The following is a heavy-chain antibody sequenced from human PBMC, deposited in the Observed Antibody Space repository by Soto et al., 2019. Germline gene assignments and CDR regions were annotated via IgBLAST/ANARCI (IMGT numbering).Heavy chain of an antibody. Sequence: QITLRACGPTLVKPTQTLPLTCTLSGFSLTTRGVGVAWSRQPPGKALEWLALNYWDDAKPYSPTLKSRHTSTKHTSKQQEVLTMSNMDTADTATYFCAHRTTTVAWWFAPWGQGTLVTVSS. CDR1: GFSLTTRGVG. CDR2: NYWDDAK. V-gene: IGHV2-5*02. J-gene: IGHJ5*02. D-gene: IGHD4-17*01. CDR3: AHRTTTVAWWFAP.